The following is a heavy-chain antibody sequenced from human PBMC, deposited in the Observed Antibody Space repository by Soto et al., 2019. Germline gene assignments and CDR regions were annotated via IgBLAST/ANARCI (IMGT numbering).Heavy chain of an antibody. Sequence: GGSLRPSCAGSGFIFSTYTMKWVRQAPGKGREWLAYITGPRTTISNTDGVNGRFTISRDNAKRSLFLHLDRRRDDETAVYYGARSREPCVYYGLDVWGPGTTVTVSS. V-gene: IGHV3-48*02. D-gene: IGHD1-26*01. CDR3: ARSREPCVYYGLDV. CDR2: ITGPRTTI. CDR1: GFIFSTYT. J-gene: IGHJ6*02.